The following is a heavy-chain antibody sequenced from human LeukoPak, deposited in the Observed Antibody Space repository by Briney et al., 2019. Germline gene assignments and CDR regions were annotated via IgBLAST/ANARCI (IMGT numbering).Heavy chain of an antibody. J-gene: IGHJ4*02. CDR3: ARRSGHGYFFDY. V-gene: IGHV5-51*01. Sequence: GESLKISCKASGYSFTNYWIAWVSQMPGKGLEWMGIIYPGDSDTRYSPSFQGQVTISADKSITTAYMQWSSLRASDTAMYYCARRSGHGYFFDYWGQGALVTISS. CDR1: GYSFTNYW. CDR2: IYPGDSDT. D-gene: IGHD2-15*01.